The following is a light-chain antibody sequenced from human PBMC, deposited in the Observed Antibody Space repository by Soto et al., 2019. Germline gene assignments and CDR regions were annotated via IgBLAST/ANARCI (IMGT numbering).Light chain of an antibody. Sequence: DIVMTQSPFSLPVTPGEPASISCRSSQSLRHSNGHNCLEWYLQKPGQSPQLLIHLASNRASGVPDRFSGSGSGTDFTLRISKVEAEDVGVYYCMQALQSPVTFGGGTKVEIK. CDR3: MQALQSPVT. CDR2: LAS. V-gene: IGKV2-28*01. CDR1: QSLRHSNGHNC. J-gene: IGKJ4*01.